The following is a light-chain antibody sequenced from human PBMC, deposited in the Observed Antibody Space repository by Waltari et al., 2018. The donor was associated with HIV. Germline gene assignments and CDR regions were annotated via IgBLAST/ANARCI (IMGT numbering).Light chain of an antibody. J-gene: IGLJ3*02. V-gene: IGLV1-47*01. CDR3: ATWDDSLSGWV. CDR1: RSNIGKNL. Sequence: QSVLTQPPSASGTPGQRVTIACSGSRSNIGKNLIYWYQQFPGTAPKLLIYRNDQRPSGVPDRFSGSKSGTSASLAISGLRSEDEADYYCATWDDSLSGWVFGGGTKLTVL. CDR2: RND.